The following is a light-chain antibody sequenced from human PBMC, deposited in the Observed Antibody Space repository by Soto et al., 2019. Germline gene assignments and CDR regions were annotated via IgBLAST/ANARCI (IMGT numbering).Light chain of an antibody. V-gene: IGLV2-14*01. CDR3: SSYTSSSTS. Sequence: QSVLAQPASVSGSPGQSITISCTGTSSDVGGYNYVSWYQQHPGKAPKLMIYDVSNRPSGVSNRFSGSKSGNTASLTISGLQAEDEADYYCSSYTSSSTSFGTGTKATVL. CDR2: DVS. J-gene: IGLJ1*01. CDR1: SSDVGGYNY.